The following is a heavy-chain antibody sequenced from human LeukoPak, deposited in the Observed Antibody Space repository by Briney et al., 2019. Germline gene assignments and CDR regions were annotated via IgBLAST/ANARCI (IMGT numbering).Heavy chain of an antibody. CDR1: GYTFTGYY. D-gene: IGHD3-22*01. CDR3: ARRGDSSGYADY. Sequence: GASVKVSCKASGYTFTGYYMHWVRQAPGQGLEWMGWINPNSGGTNYAQKLQGRVTMTTDTSTSTAYMELRSLRSDDTAVYYCARRGDSSGYADYWGQGTLVTVSS. V-gene: IGHV1-2*02. CDR2: INPNSGGT. J-gene: IGHJ4*02.